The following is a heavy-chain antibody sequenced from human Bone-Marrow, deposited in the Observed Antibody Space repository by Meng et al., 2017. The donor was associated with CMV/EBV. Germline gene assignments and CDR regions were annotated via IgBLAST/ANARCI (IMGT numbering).Heavy chain of an antibody. CDR1: GYTFTSYG. Sequence: ASAMGSCNASGYTFTSYGISWVRQAPGQGLEWMGWISAYNGNTNYAQKLQGRVTMTTDTSTSTAYMELRSLRSDDTAVYYCASVRDSGWYYFDYWGQGTLVTVSS. J-gene: IGHJ4*02. V-gene: IGHV1-18*01. D-gene: IGHD6-19*01. CDR3: ASVRDSGWYYFDY. CDR2: ISAYNGNT.